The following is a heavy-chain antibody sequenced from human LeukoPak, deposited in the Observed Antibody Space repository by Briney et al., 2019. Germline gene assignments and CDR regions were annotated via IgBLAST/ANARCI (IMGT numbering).Heavy chain of an antibody. CDR3: ARDGQDSSGWEFDY. V-gene: IGHV3-33*08. CDR1: GFTFSSYS. CDR2: IWYDGSNK. J-gene: IGHJ4*02. D-gene: IGHD6-19*01. Sequence: HSGGSLRLSCAASGFTFSSYSMNWVRQAPGKGLEWVAVIWYDGSNKYYADSVKGRFTISRDNSKNTLYPQMNSLRAEDTAVYYCARDGQDSSGWEFDYWGQGTLVTVSS.